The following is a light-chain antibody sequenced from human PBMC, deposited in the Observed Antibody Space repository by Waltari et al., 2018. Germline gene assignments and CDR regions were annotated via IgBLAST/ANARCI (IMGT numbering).Light chain of an antibody. V-gene: IGKV3-15*01. Sequence: EIVMTQSPATLSVSPGERATLSCRASQSVSSNLAGYQQKPGPAPRLLIYGASTRATGIPARFSGSGSGTEFTLTISSLQSEDFAVYYCQQYNNWPLTFGGGTKVEIK. J-gene: IGKJ4*01. CDR3: QQYNNWPLT. CDR2: GAS. CDR1: QSVSSN.